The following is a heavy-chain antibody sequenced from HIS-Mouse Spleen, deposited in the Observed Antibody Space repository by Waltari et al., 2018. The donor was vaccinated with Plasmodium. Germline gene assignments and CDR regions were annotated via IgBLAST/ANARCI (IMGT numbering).Heavy chain of an antibody. CDR3: ARVTSSGVYWYFDL. CDR1: GGSFSGYY. J-gene: IGHJ2*01. CDR2: IKHSGST. V-gene: IGHV4-34*01. D-gene: IGHD3-3*01. Sequence: QVQLQQWGAGLLKPSETLSLTCAVYGGSFSGYYWSWIRQPPGKGREWIGEIKHSGSTNYNPSLKSRVTISVDTSKNQFSLKLSSVTAADTAVYYCARVTSSGVYWYFDLWGRGTLVTVSS.